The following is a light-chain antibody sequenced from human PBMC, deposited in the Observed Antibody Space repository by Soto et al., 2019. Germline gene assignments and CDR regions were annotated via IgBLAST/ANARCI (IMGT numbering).Light chain of an antibody. CDR2: EVS. CDR3: SSYRSSTTPFG. J-gene: IGLJ1*01. Sequence: QSVLTQPASVSGSPGQSITISCTGTSSDVGGYNYVSWYQRHPGKAPKLMIYEVSNRPSGVSNRFSGSKSGNTASLTISGLQAEDEADYYCSSYRSSTTPFGFGTGTKVTVL. V-gene: IGLV2-14*01. CDR1: SSDVGGYNY.